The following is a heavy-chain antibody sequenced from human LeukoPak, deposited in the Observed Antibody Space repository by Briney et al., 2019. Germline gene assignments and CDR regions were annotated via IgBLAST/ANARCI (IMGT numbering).Heavy chain of an antibody. J-gene: IGHJ4*02. Sequence: ASVKVSCKASGYTFTSYDINWVRQATGQGLEWMGWMNPNSGNTGYAQKFQGRVTMTRNTSISTAYMELSRLRSDDTAVYYCARNFWQGGYDYWGQGTLVTVSS. V-gene: IGHV1-8*01. CDR3: ARNFWQGGYDY. CDR2: MNPNSGNT. D-gene: IGHD3-3*01. CDR1: GYTFTSYD.